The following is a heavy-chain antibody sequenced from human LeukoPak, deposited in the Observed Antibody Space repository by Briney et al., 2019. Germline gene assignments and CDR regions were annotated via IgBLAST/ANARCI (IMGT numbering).Heavy chain of an antibody. Sequence: SETLSLTCTVSGGSISSYYWSWIRQPPGKGLEWIGYIYYSGSTNYNPSLKSRVTISVDTSKNQFSLKLSSVTAADTAVYYCARVLWSAAGQAFDYWGQGTLVTVSS. J-gene: IGHJ4*02. V-gene: IGHV4-59*01. CDR1: GGSISSYY. CDR2: IYYSGST. CDR3: ARVLWSAAGQAFDY. D-gene: IGHD6-13*01.